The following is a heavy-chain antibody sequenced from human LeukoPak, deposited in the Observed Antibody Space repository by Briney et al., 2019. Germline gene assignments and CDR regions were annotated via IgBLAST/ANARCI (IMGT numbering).Heavy chain of an antibody. CDR2: ISGSGGST. CDR3: AKCGPLNGTTGDDAFDI. CDR1: GFTFSSYA. D-gene: IGHD1-1*01. Sequence: GGSLRLSCAASGFTFSSYAMSWVRQAPGKGLEWVSAISGSGGSTYYADSVKGRFTISRDNSKNTLYLQMNSLRAEDTAVYYYAKCGPLNGTTGDDAFDIWGQGTMVTVSS. J-gene: IGHJ3*02. V-gene: IGHV3-23*01.